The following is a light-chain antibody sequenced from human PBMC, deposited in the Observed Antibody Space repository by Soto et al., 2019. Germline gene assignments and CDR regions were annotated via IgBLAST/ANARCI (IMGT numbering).Light chain of an antibody. CDR3: QQSYSSPYT. Sequence: TVLSQSPGTLSLSPGERATLSCRASQSISSNFLAWYQQKPGRAPRLLIYGASSRATGIPDRFSGSGSGTDFTLTISSLQPEDFATYFCQQSYSSPYTFGQGTKVDIK. J-gene: IGKJ2*01. CDR1: QSISSNF. CDR2: GAS. V-gene: IGKV3-20*01.